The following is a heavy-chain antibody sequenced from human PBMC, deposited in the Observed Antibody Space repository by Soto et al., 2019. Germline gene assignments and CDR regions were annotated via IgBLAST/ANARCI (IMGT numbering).Heavy chain of an antibody. CDR1: GYTFSNYG. V-gene: IGHV1-8*02. D-gene: IGHD6-19*01. CDR2: VVAGSGNA. CDR3: ARVRKERIAVVYYGMDV. Sequence: ASVKVPCKASGYTFSNYGVTWVRQAPGQGFEWIGWVVAGSGNASYAQKFQGRVTMTRNTSISTAYMELSSLRSEDTAVYYCARVRKERIAVVYYGMDVWGQGTTVTLSS. J-gene: IGHJ6*02.